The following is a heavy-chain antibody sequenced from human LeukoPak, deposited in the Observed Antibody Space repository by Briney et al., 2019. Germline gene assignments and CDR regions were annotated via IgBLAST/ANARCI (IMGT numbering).Heavy chain of an antibody. CDR2: IYHSGIT. CDR1: GYSISSGYY. D-gene: IGHD1-1*01. CDR3: ARVPKTGTTGTTFPL. J-gene: IGHJ4*02. V-gene: IGHV4-38-2*01. Sequence: SETLSLTCAVSGYSISSGYYRGWIRQPPGKGLEWIGSIYHSGITYYNPSLKSRVTISIDTSKNQLSLNLRSVTAADTAVYYCARVPKTGTTGTTFPLWGPGTLVTVSS.